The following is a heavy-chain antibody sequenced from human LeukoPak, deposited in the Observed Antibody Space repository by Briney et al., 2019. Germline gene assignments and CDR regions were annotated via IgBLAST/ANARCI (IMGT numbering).Heavy chain of an antibody. CDR1: GFTFSSYS. D-gene: IGHD6-6*01. V-gene: IGHV3-21*01. Sequence: GGSLRLSCAASGFTFSSYSMNWVRQAPGKGLEWVSSISSSSSYIYYADSVKGRFTISRDNAKNSLYLQMNSLRAEDTAVYYCARAGSSSFLIDYWGQGTLVTVSS. J-gene: IGHJ4*02. CDR2: ISSSSSYI. CDR3: ARAGSSSFLIDY.